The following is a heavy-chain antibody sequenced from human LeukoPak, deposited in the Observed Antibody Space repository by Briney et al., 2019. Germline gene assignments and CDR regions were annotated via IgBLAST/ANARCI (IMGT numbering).Heavy chain of an antibody. J-gene: IGHJ4*02. CDR2: IYPGDSDT. V-gene: IGHV5-51*01. CDR3: ARQNLYYDFWSGYSPDY. D-gene: IGHD3-3*01. CDR1: GYRFTSYW. Sequence: KISCKGSGYRFTSYWIGWVRQMPGKGLEWMGIIYPGDSDTRYSPSFQGQVTISADKSISTAYLQWSSPKASDTAMYYCARQNLYYDFWSGYSPDYWGQGTLVTVSS.